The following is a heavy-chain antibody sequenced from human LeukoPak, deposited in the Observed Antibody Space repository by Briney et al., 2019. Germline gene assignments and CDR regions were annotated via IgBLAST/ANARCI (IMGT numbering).Heavy chain of an antibody. J-gene: IGHJ4*02. CDR2: IGSVTTYT. CDR3: ARAIAVAGPYYFDY. V-gene: IGHV3-21*01. Sequence: GGSLRLSCAASGFTISDYSMNWVRQAPGKGLEWVSDIGSVTTYTHYADSVKGRFTISRDNAKNSLYLQMNSLRAEDTAVYYCARAIAVAGPYYFDYWGQGTLVTVSS. CDR1: GFTISDYS. D-gene: IGHD6-19*01.